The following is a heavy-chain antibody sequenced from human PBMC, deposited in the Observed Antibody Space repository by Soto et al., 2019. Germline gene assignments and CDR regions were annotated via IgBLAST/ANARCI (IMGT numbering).Heavy chain of an antibody. CDR1: GGSFSGYY. D-gene: IGHD1-1*01. CDR2: INHSGST. J-gene: IGHJ5*02. Sequence: PSETLSLTCAVYGGSFSGYYWSWIRQPPGKGLEWIGEINHSGSTNYNPSLKSRVTISVDTSKNQFSLKLSSVTAADTAVYYCARAANWNVINRNWFDPWGQGTLVTVSS. V-gene: IGHV4-34*01. CDR3: ARAANWNVINRNWFDP.